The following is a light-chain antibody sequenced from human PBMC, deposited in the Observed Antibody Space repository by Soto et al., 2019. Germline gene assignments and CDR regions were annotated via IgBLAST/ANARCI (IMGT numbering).Light chain of an antibody. V-gene: IGLV2-11*01. Sequence: QSVLTQPRSVSGSPGQSVTISCNGTSSDVGGYNYVSWYQHHPGKAPKLMIYDVTKRPSGVPDRFSGSKSGNTASLTISGLQGEDEADYYCCSYAGNYTLIFGGGTKLTVL. J-gene: IGLJ2*01. CDR3: CSYAGNYTLI. CDR1: SSDVGGYNY. CDR2: DVT.